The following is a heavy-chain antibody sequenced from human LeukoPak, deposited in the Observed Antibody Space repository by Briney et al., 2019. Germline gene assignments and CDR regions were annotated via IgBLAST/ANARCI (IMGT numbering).Heavy chain of an antibody. CDR1: GYRFTTQW. Sequence: GESLKISCKGSGYRFTTQWIGWVRPMSGKGLEWMGSIYPGDSGTRYSPSFQGQVIISVDKSISTAYLQWSSLKASDTAMYFCATLGDGYNWFDYWGQGTLVTVSS. CDR3: ATLGDGYNWFDY. D-gene: IGHD5-24*01. J-gene: IGHJ4*02. CDR2: IYPGDSGT. V-gene: IGHV5-51*01.